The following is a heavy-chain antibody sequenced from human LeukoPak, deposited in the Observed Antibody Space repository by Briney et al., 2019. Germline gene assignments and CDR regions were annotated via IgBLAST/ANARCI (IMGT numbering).Heavy chain of an antibody. Sequence: ASVKVSCKASGYTFTGYYMHWVRQAPGQGLEWMGWINPNSGGTNYAQKFQGRVTMTRDTSISTAYMELSRLRSDDTAVYYCARVGIAAANYYYMDVWGKGTTVTVSS. D-gene: IGHD6-13*01. CDR2: INPNSGGT. J-gene: IGHJ6*03. V-gene: IGHV1-2*02. CDR3: ARVGIAAANYYYMDV. CDR1: GYTFTGYY.